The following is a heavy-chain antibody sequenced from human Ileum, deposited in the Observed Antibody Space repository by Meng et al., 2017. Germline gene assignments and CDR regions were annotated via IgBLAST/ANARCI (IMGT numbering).Heavy chain of an antibody. CDR2: MYHSGTT. CDR3: ARHIGVPGTRGFDY. D-gene: IGHD6-19*01. J-gene: IGHJ4*02. Sequence: QVRVQESGPVLVHPSETLSLTCSVSGASISSGNWWSWVRQSPGKGLEWIGEMYHSGTTNYNPSLKSRVTISLDTSKNQLSLKLTSVTAADTAVYYCARHIGVPGTRGFDYWGQGTLVTVSS. CDR1: GASISSGNW. V-gene: IGHV4-4*02.